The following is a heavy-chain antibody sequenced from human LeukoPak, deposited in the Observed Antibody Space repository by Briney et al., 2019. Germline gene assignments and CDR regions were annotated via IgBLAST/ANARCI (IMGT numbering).Heavy chain of an antibody. V-gene: IGHV4-39*07. CDR1: GGSISSSSYY. CDR3: ARGGAGTGYYFDY. D-gene: IGHD6-13*01. CDR2: IHYNGIT. Sequence: SETLSLTCTVSGGSISSSSYYWGWIRQPPGKGLEWIGSIHYNGITYYNPSLKSRVTISVDTSKNQFSLKVSSVTAADTAVYYCARGGAGTGYYFDYWGQGTLVTVSS. J-gene: IGHJ4*02.